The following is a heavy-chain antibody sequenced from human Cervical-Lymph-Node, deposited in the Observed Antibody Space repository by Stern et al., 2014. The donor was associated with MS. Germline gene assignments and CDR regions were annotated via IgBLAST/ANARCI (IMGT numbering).Heavy chain of an antibody. D-gene: IGHD4-11*01. CDR3: ARDGHSNYNYIDP. CDR2: SYHTGKT. J-gene: IGHJ5*02. Sequence: VQLVESGPGLVKTSETLSLTCTVSGDSLIRGGYYWAWIRQQPGKGLEWIGYSYHTGKTYYNPSLGSRITMSVDTSKNQFSLRLRSVTAADTAVYYCARDGHSNYNYIDPWGQGTLVTVSS. CDR1: GDSLIRGGYY. V-gene: IGHV4-31*03.